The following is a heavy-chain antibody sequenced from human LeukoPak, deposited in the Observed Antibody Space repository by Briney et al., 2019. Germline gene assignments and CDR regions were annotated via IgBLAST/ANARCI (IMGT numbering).Heavy chain of an antibody. CDR3: AELGITMIGGV. D-gene: IGHD3-10*02. CDR2: ISSSSSYI. Sequence: GGSLGLSCAASGFTFSSYEMNWVRQAPGKGLEWVSYISSSSSYIYYADSVKGRFTISRDNAKNSLYLQMNSLRAEDTAVYYCAELGITMIGGVWGKGTTVTISS. CDR1: GFTFSSYE. J-gene: IGHJ6*04. V-gene: IGHV3-21*05.